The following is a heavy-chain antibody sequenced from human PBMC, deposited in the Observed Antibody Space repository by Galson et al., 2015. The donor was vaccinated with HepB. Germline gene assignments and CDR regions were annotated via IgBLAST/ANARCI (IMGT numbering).Heavy chain of an antibody. CDR1: GFTFSDYY. CDR2: ISASGINT. CDR3: ARVTDADYGDRTHVDS. V-gene: IGHV3-11*04. J-gene: IGHJ4*02. Sequence: SLRLSCAASGFTFSDYYMSWVRQAPGKGLEWLSFISASGINTYYADSVKGRFTVSKDNAKNTLNLQMDSLRVEDTAVYYCARVTDADYGDRTHVDSWGQGTLVTVSS. D-gene: IGHD4-17*01.